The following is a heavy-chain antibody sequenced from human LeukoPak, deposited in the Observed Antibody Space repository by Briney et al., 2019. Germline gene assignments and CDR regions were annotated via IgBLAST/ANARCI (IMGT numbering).Heavy chain of an antibody. J-gene: IGHJ4*02. CDR1: GFPFDDYA. Sequence: GGSLKLSWEASGFPFDDYAMHWVGQAPGKGLNWVSGISWNSGSIGYADSVKGRFTISRDNAKNSLYLQMNSLRAEDTALYYCAKDSEATITQFDYWGQGTLVTVSS. CDR2: ISWNSGSI. CDR3: AKDSEATITQFDY. V-gene: IGHV3-9*01. D-gene: IGHD5-12*01.